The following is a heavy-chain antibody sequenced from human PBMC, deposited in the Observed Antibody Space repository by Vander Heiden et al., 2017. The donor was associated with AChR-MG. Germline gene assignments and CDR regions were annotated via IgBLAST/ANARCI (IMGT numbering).Heavy chain of an antibody. D-gene: IGHD3-10*01. Sequence: QVQLVQSGAEVKKPGASVKVSCKASGYTFTSYDINWVRQATGQGLEWMGWMNPNSGNTGYAQKFQGRGTMTRNTSISTAYMELRSLRSEETAVYYCARSRATMVQGGIIWYAFDIWGQGTMVTVSS. CDR2: MNPNSGNT. CDR1: GYTFTSYD. CDR3: ARSRATMVQGGIIWYAFDI. J-gene: IGHJ3*02. V-gene: IGHV1-8*01.